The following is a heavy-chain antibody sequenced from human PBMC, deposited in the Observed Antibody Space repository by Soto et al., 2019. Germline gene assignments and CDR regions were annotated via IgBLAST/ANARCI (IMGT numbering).Heavy chain of an antibody. J-gene: IGHJ4*02. CDR2: ISGSGGST. CDR3: AKDLLGDYDILTEFDY. V-gene: IGHV3-23*01. Sequence: PGGSLRLSCAASGFTFSSYAMSWVRQAPGKGLEWVSAISGSGGSTYYADSVKGRFTISRDNSKNTLYLQMNSLRAEDTAVYYCAKDLLGDYDILTEFDYWGQGTLVTVSS. D-gene: IGHD3-9*01. CDR1: GFTFSSYA.